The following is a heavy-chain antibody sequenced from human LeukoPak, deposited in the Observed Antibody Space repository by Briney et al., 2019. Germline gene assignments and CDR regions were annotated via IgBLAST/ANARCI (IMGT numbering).Heavy chain of an antibody. CDR1: GGSFSGYY. D-gene: IGHD6-6*01. CDR3: ASLSSSSMDY. J-gene: IGHJ4*02. CDR2: INHSGST. V-gene: IGHV4-34*01. Sequence: SETLPLTCAVYGGSFSGYYWSWIRQPPGKGLEWIGEINHSGSTNYNPSLKSRVTISVDTSKNQFSLKLSSVTAADTAVYYCASLSSSSMDYWGQGTLVTVSS.